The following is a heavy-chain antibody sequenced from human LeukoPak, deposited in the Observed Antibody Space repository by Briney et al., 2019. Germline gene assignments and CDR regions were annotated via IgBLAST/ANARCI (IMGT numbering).Heavy chain of an antibody. CDR1: GITFSSYA. J-gene: IGHJ4*02. V-gene: IGHV3-30*04. CDR3: ARVMGRYCSSTSCYVDY. CDR2: ISYDGSNK. Sequence: GGSLRLSCAASGITFSSYAMHWVRQALGKGLEWVAVISYDGSNKYYADSVKGRFTISRDNSKNTLYLQMNSLRAEDTAVYYCARVMGRYCSSTSCYVDYWGQGTLVTVSS. D-gene: IGHD2-2*01.